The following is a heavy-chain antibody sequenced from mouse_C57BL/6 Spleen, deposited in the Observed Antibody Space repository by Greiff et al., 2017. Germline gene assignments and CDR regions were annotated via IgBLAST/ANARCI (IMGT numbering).Heavy chain of an antibody. J-gene: IGHJ4*01. CDR2: IDPSDSET. Sequence: VQLQQPGAEPVRPGSSVKLSCKASGYTFTSYWMHWVKQRPIQGLEWIGNIDPSDSETHYNQKFKDKATLTVDKSSSTAYMQLSSLTSEDSAVYYCARWWGSGYAMDYWGQGTSVTVSS. D-gene: IGHD1-1*01. CDR1: GYTFTSYW. CDR3: ARWWGSGYAMDY. V-gene: IGHV1-52*01.